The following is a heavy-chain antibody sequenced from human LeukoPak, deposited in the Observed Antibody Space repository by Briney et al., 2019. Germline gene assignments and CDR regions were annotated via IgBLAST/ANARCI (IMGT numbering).Heavy chain of an antibody. V-gene: IGHV3-30*04. D-gene: IGHD2/OR15-2a*01. CDR3: ARDRHYSDTTTYYFAY. CDR1: GFXFNNFA. CDR2: ISYDGRTK. J-gene: IGHJ4*02. Sequence: GGSLRLSCAASGFXFNNFAIHWVRQAPGKGLEWVTVISYDGRTKFYADSVRGRFTISRDNSQNTLYLQMDGLRVEDTAVYYCARDRHYSDTTTYYFAYWGQGTLVTVSS.